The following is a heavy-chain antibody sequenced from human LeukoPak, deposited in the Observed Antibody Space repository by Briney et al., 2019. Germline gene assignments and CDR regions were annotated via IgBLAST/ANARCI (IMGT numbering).Heavy chain of an antibody. CDR1: GFTFSSYW. J-gene: IGHJ4*02. V-gene: IGHV3-74*01. D-gene: IGHD4-11*01. CDR3: AKDSYSKGDY. CDR2: INSDGSST. Sequence: GGSLRLSCAASGFTFSSYWMHWVRQAPGKGLVWVSRINSDGSSTSYADSVKGRFTISRDNAKNTLYLQMNSLETDDTAVYYCAKDSYSKGDYWGQGTLVTVSS.